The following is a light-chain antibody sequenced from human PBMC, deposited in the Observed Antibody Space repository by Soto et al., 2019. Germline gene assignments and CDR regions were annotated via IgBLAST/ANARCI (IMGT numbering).Light chain of an antibody. V-gene: IGKV3-15*01. J-gene: IGKJ2*01. CDR1: QHVSSN. Sequence: EIGMTQSPATLSVSPGGSATLSCRASQHVSSNLAWYRQKPGQAPTLLIYRASTRATGIPATFSGSGSGTEFTLTISSLQSEDFAVYYCQQYNKWPYTFGQGTKLEI. CDR3: QQYNKWPYT. CDR2: RAS.